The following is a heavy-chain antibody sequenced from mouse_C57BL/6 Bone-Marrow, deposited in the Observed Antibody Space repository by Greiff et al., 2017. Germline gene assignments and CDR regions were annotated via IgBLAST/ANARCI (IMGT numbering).Heavy chain of an antibody. CDR3: TVTGTFDY. Sequence: EVKLMESGGGLVQPGGSMKLSCVASGFTFSNYWMNWVRQSPEKGLEWVAQIRLKSDNYATHYAESVKGRFTISRDDSKSSVYLQMNNLRAEDTGIYYCTVTGTFDYWGQGTTLTVSS. V-gene: IGHV6-3*01. CDR2: IRLKSDNYAT. D-gene: IGHD4-1*01. CDR1: GFTFSNYW. J-gene: IGHJ2*01.